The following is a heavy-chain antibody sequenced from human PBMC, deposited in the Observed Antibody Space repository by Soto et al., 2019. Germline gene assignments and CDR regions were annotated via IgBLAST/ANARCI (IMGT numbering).Heavy chain of an antibody. CDR3: ARGLAYDILTGFSPIDY. CDR2: IYPGDSDT. V-gene: IGHV5-51*01. J-gene: IGHJ4*02. D-gene: IGHD3-9*01. CDR1: GYSFTSYW. Sequence: PGESLKISCKGSGYSFTSYWIGWVRQMPGKGLEWMGIIYPGDSDTRYSPSFQGQVTISADKSISTAYLQWSSLKASDTAMYYCARGLAYDILTGFSPIDYWGQGTLVTVSS.